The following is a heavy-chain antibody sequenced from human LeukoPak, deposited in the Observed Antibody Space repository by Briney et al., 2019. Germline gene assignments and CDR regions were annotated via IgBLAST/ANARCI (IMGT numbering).Heavy chain of an antibody. CDR3: AKRAQYCSSTSCYDWFDP. CDR2: ISGSGGST. V-gene: IGHV3-23*01. D-gene: IGHD2-2*01. J-gene: IGHJ5*02. Sequence: GGSLRLSCAASGFTFSSYAMSWVRQAPGKGLEWVSAISGSGGSTYYADSVKGRLTISRDNPNHRLCLQKNSRRAEDTAVYYCAKRAQYCSSTSCYDWFDPWGQGTLVTVSS. CDR1: GFTFSSYA.